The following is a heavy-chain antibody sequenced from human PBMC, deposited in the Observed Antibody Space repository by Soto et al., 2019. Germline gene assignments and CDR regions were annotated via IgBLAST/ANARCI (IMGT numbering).Heavy chain of an antibody. CDR3: ARDLYPLAYYFDF. Sequence: ASVKVSCKASGYAFTNHGISWVRQAPGQGLEWLGWISGHNGNTKYAQRLKGRVTMTADTSTSTAYMELRSLRSDDTAVYYCARDLYPLAYYFDFWGQGTLVTVSS. CDR1: GYAFTNHG. J-gene: IGHJ4*02. CDR2: ISGHNGNT. V-gene: IGHV1-18*04. D-gene: IGHD2-8*01.